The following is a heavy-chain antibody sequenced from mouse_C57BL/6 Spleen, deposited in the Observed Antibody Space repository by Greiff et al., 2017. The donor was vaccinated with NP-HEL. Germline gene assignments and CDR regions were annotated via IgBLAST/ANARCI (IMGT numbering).Heavy chain of an antibody. CDR3: ARDRGYGKRSYYFDY. D-gene: IGHD2-1*01. Sequence: DVKLVESEGGLVQPGSSMKLSCTASGFTFSDYYMAWVRQVPEKGLEWVANINYDGSSTYYLDSLKSRFIISRDNAKNILYLQMSSLKSEDTATYYCARDRGYGKRSYYFDYWGQGTTLTVSS. CDR2: INYDGSST. V-gene: IGHV5-16*01. J-gene: IGHJ2*01. CDR1: GFTFSDYY.